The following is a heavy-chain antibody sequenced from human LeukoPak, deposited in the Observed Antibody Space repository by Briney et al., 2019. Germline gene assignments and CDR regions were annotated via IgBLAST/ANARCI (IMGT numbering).Heavy chain of an antibody. CDR1: GFTFDDYA. V-gene: IGHV3-9*01. J-gene: IGHJ6*03. D-gene: IGHD5-12*01. Sequence: PGRSLRLSCAASGFTFDDYAMHWVRQAPGKGLEWVSGISWNSGSIGYADSVKGRFTISRDNSKNSLYLQMNSLRTEDTALYYCAKDSGSLDYYYYMDVWGKGTTVTVSS. CDR3: AKDSGSLDYYYYMDV. CDR2: ISWNSGSI.